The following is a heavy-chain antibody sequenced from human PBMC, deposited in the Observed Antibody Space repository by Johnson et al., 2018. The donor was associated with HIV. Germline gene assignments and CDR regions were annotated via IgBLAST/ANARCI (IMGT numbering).Heavy chain of an antibody. CDR1: GFTFSNAW. J-gene: IGHJ3*02. V-gene: IGHV3-15*01. CDR2: IKSESDGGAT. D-gene: IGHD1-26*01. Sequence: VQLVESGGGLVQPGGSLRLSCAASGFTFSNAWMSWFRQAPGKGLEWVGRIKSESDGGATDYSVPVRGRFTVSRDDSKNTLYLQMNSLKTEDTSLYYCARVKGATNALDIWGPGTLVTVSS. CDR3: ARVKGATNALDI.